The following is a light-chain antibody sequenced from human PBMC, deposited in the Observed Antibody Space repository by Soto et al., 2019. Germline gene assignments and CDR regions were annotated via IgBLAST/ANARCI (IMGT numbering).Light chain of an antibody. Sequence: DIQMTQSPSSLSASVGDRVTITCRASQGINSFLAWYQQKPGKAPKLLIYAASTLQSGVPSRFSGSGSGTDFTLTISSLQPDDFATYYCQHYKMYSPWTFGQGTKVDI. CDR1: QGINSF. V-gene: IGKV1-9*01. CDR2: AAS. J-gene: IGKJ1*01. CDR3: QHYKMYSPWT.